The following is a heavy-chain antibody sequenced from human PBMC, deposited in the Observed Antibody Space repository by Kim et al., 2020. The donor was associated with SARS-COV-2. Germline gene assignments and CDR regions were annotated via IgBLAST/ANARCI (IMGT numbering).Heavy chain of an antibody. CDR2: SWSA. J-gene: IGHJ4*02. CDR3: AAGRRLGY. D-gene: IGHD3-16*01. V-gene: IGHV4-59*09. Sequence: SWSANYSPYLKSRVTISVDTSKNQFSLKLNTVTAADTAVYYCAAGRRLGYWGQGTLVTVSS.